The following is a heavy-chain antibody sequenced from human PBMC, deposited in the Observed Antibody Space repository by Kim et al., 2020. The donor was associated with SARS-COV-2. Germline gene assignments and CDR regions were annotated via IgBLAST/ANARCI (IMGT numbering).Heavy chain of an antibody. V-gene: IGHV4-39*01. CDR2: IYYSGST. Sequence: SETLSLTCTVSGGSISSSSYYWGWIRQPPGKGLEWIGSIYYSGSTYYNPSLKSRVTISVDTSKNQFSLKLSSVTAADTAVYYCARGHIVVVPAAIPTAYDAFDIWGQGTMVTVSS. CDR1: GGSISSSSYY. J-gene: IGHJ3*02. CDR3: ARGHIVVVPAAIPTAYDAFDI. D-gene: IGHD2-2*01.